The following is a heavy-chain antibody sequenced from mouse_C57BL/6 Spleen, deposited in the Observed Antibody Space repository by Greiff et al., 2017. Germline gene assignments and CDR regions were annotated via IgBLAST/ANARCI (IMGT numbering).Heavy chain of an antibody. J-gene: IGHJ3*01. CDR1: GYTFTSYW. V-gene: IGHV1-69*01. D-gene: IGHD2-4*01. Sequence: QVQLQQPGAELVMPGASVKLSCKASGYTFTSYWMHWVKQRPGQGLEWIGEIDPSDSYTNYNQKFKGKSTLTVDKSSSTAYMQLSSLTSEDSAVYYCAWDDYDGGGFAYWGQGTLVTVSA. CDR2: IDPSDSYT. CDR3: AWDDYDGGGFAY.